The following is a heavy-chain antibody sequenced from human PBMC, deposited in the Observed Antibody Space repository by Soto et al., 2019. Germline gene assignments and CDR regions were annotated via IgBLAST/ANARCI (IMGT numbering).Heavy chain of an antibody. D-gene: IGHD5-18*01. CDR2: ITHSGST. CDR1: GGPFSGYY. CDR3: PRGRIVGYLGWFEP. V-gene: IGHV4-34*01. Sequence: ESLSLTCAGYGGPFSGYYWSWLRQPPGKGLEWIGEITHSGSTNYNPSLKSRVTIAVDTSKNQFSLKLSPVTAADTAVDYCPRGRIVGYLGWFEPCGQGTLVTVAS. J-gene: IGHJ5*02.